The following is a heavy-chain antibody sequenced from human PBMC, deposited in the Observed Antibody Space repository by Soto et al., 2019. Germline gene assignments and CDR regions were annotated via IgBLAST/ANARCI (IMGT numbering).Heavy chain of an antibody. CDR1: VGAYSSYT. CDR3: SKDGYGRVRGSY. V-gene: IGHV1-69*04. Sequence: SVKVSCEDCVGAYSSYTRKSVRQSPGQGLEWLGRIIPTLNIVKYAQNFQGRVTIAADIATSTVYMELSSLRFDDTAVYFCSKDGYGRVRGSYWGQGTLVTVSS. J-gene: IGHJ4*02. D-gene: IGHD3-10*01. CDR2: IIPTLNIV.